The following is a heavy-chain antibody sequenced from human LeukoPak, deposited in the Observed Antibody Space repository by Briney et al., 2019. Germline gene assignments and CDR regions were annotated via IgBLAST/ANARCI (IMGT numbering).Heavy chain of an antibody. J-gene: IGHJ4*02. CDR1: GFTFSDYY. CDR3: ARVGALSSSWLLY. V-gene: IGHV3-11*04. Sequence: GGPLRLSCAASGFTFSDYYMSWIRQAPGKGLEGISYISISGSNIYYADSVKGRFTISRDNAKNSLYLQMNSLRAEDTAVYFCARVGALSSSWLLYWGXXTLVTVSS. D-gene: IGHD6-13*01. CDR2: ISISGSNI.